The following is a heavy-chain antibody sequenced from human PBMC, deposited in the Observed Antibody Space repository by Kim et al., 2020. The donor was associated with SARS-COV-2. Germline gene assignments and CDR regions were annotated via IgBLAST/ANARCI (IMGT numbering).Heavy chain of an antibody. CDR3: ATGTRGAVDPTTNNWFDP. D-gene: IGHD5-12*01. Sequence: ASVKVSCKASGYTFTGYYMHWVRQAPGQGLEWMGWINPNSGGTNYAQKFQGRVTMTRDTSISTAYMELSRLRSDDTAVYYCATGTRGAVDPTTNNWFDPWGQGTLVTVSS. V-gene: IGHV1-2*02. CDR2: INPNSGGT. J-gene: IGHJ5*02. CDR1: GYTFTGYY.